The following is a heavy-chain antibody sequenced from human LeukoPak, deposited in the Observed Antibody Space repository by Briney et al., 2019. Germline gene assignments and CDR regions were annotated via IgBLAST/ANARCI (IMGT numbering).Heavy chain of an antibody. CDR1: GGTFSSYA. CDR2: IIPIFGTA. D-gene: IGHD2-2*01. CDR3: ARGFVVVPAAADYYYYYMDV. J-gene: IGHJ6*03. V-gene: IGHV1-69*13. Sequence: ASVKVSCKASGGTFSSYAISWVRQAPGQGLEWMGGIIPIFGTANYAQKFQGRVTITADESTSTAYTELSSLRSEDTAVYYCARGFVVVPAAADYYYYYMDVWGKGTTVTVSS.